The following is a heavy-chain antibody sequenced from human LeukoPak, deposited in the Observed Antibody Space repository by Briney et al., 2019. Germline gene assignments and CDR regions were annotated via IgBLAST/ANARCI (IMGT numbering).Heavy chain of an antibody. CDR3: AKSGSSGWDPFDY. V-gene: IGHV3-23*01. D-gene: IGHD6-19*01. CDR1: GFTFSSYA. Sequence: GGSLRLSCAASGFTFSSYAMSWVRQAPGKGLEWVSAISGSGAGTYYAGSVKGRFTISRDNSKNTLYLQMNSLRAEDAAIYYCAKSGSSGWDPFDYWGQGTLVTVSS. J-gene: IGHJ4*02. CDR2: ISGSGAGT.